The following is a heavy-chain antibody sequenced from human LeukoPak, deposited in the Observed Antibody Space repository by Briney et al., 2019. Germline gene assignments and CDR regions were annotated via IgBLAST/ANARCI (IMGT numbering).Heavy chain of an antibody. CDR3: TRLLGTWNTFDF. CDR1: GYTFTGYY. V-gene: IGHV1-2*02. CDR2: INPNSGGT. J-gene: IGHJ4*02. Sequence: GASVKVSCKASGYTFTGYYMHWVRQASGQGLEWMGWINPNSGGTNYAQKFQGRVTMTRDTSISTAYTELSRLRSDDTAVYYCTRLLGTWNTFDFWGQGTLVTVSS. D-gene: IGHD1/OR15-1a*01.